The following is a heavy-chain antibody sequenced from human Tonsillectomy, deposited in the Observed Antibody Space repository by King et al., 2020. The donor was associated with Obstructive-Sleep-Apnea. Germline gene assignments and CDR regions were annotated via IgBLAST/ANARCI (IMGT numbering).Heavy chain of an antibody. D-gene: IGHD6-13*01. V-gene: IGHV3-11*06. J-gene: IGHJ4*02. Sequence: VQLVESGGGLVKPGGSLRLSCAASGFTFSDYYMSWISQAPGKGLEWVSYISSVSSDTNYADSVKGRFTISRDNATNSLFLKMNSLRAEDTVVYYCVRGGYSSSRVYWGQGTLVTVSS. CDR3: VRGGYSSSRVY. CDR1: GFTFSDYY. CDR2: ISSVSSDT.